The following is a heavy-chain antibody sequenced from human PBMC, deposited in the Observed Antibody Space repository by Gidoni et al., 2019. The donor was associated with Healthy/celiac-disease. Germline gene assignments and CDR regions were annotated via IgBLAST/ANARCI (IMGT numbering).Heavy chain of an antibody. Sequence: EGQLLEAGGGWVQPGGSLRLSWGDAGLTFSSYARSWVRQAPGKGLEWVSAISGSGGSTYYADSVKGRFTISRDNSKNTLYLQMNSLRAEDTAVYYCAKAPEGDSSGLGFDYWGQGTLVTVSS. CDR3: AKAPEGDSSGLGFDY. D-gene: IGHD3-22*01. CDR1: GLTFSSYA. J-gene: IGHJ4*02. CDR2: ISGSGGST. V-gene: IGHV3-23*01.